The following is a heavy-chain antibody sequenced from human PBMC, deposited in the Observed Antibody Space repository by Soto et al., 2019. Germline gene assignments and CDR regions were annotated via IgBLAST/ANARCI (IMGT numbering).Heavy chain of an antibody. V-gene: IGHV3-23*01. CDR2: ISGSGGST. J-gene: IGHJ4*02. Sequence: EVQLLESGGGLVQPGGSLRLSCAASGFTFSSYAMSWVRQAPGKGLEWVSAISGSGGSTYYADSVKGRFTISRDNSKNTLYLQMNSLRAEDTAVYYCAKDFSAFGYSSRWYPFFDYWGQGTLVTVSS. D-gene: IGHD6-13*01. CDR3: AKDFSAFGYSSRWYPFFDY. CDR1: GFTFSSYA.